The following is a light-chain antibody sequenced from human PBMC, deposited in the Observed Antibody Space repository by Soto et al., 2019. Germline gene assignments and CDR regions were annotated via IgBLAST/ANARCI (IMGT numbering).Light chain of an antibody. CDR2: WAS. J-gene: IGKJ1*01. Sequence: DIVMTQSPDSLAVSLGERATINCKSSQSVLYSSNNKNYLAWYQQKPGKPPKLVIYWASTRESGVPDRFSGSGSGTDLTLTISSLQAEDVAVYYCQQYYSTLWTFGQGTKVEIK. CDR1: QSVLYSSNNKNY. CDR3: QQYYSTLWT. V-gene: IGKV4-1*01.